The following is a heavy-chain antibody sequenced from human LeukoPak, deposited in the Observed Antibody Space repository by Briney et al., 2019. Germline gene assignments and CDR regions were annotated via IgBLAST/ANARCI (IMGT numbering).Heavy chain of an antibody. CDR3: STMSAIFGVVIPDY. Sequence: GGSLRLSCAVSGFVFSDAWMSWVRLAPGKGLEWVGRIKSKTNGGTTDYAAPVKGRFSISRDDSKNTLFLQMYSLRTEDTGVYYCSTMSAIFGVVIPDYWGQGTLVSVSP. V-gene: IGHV3-15*01. CDR1: GFVFSDAW. J-gene: IGHJ4*02. CDR2: IKSKTNGGTT. D-gene: IGHD3-3*01.